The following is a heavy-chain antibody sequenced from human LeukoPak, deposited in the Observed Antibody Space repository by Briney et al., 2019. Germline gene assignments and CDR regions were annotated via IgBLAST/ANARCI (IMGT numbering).Heavy chain of an antibody. CDR2: INTNTGNP. Sequence: ASVKVSCKASGYTFTNSYIHWVRQAPGQGLEWMGWINTNTGNPTYAQGFTGRFVFSLDTSVSTAYLQISSLKAEDTAVYYCAREAGGFGYWSFGYWGQGTLVTVSS. CDR1: GYTFTNSY. D-gene: IGHD2-8*02. V-gene: IGHV7-4-1*02. J-gene: IGHJ4*02. CDR3: AREAGGFGYWSFGY.